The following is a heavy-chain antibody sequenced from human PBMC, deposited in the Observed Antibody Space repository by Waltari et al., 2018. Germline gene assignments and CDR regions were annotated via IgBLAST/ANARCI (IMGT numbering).Heavy chain of an antibody. CDR1: GGSISSSNYY. J-gene: IGHJ4*02. Sequence: QLQLQESGPGLVKPSETLSLTCTVSGGSISSSNYYWGWIRSPPGKGLEWIGNIYYSGSTYYNPSLKSRVTTYIDTSRNQFSLKLSSVTAADTAVYFCARLDSRSGSYYFDYWGQGTLVTVSS. CDR2: IYYSGST. D-gene: IGHD1-26*01. CDR3: ARLDSRSGSYYFDY. V-gene: IGHV4-39*01.